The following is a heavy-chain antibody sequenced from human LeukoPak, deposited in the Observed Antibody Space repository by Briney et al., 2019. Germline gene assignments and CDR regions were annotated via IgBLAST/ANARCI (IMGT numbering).Heavy chain of an antibody. V-gene: IGHV3-30-3*01. CDR1: GFTFTAYL. J-gene: IGHJ4*02. Sequence: GSLRLSCAASGFTFTAYLIDWVRQAPGKGLEWVAVMSSDGNAMFYADSVKGRFTISRDNSKNTLYLQMNSLRAEDTAVYYCVRESEYYFDHSASFDYWGQGTLVTVSS. CDR2: MSSDGNAM. D-gene: IGHD3-22*01. CDR3: VRESEYYFDHSASFDY.